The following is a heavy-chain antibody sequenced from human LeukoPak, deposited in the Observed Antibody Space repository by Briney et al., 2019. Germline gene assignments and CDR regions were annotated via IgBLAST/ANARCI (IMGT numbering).Heavy chain of an antibody. D-gene: IGHD6-13*01. V-gene: IGHV3-21*01. Sequence: GGSLRLSCAASGFTFSSYSMNWVRQAPGKGLEWVSSISTRSSYIYYADSVKGRFTISRDNAKNSLYLQMNSLRAEDTAVYYCAPRIAAAGKAFDPWGQGTLVTVSS. CDR3: APRIAAAGKAFDP. J-gene: IGHJ5*02. CDR1: GFTFSSYS. CDR2: ISTRSSYI.